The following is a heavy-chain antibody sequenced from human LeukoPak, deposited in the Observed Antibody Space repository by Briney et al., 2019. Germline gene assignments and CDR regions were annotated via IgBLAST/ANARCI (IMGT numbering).Heavy chain of an antibody. J-gene: IGHJ4*02. V-gene: IGHV1-2*02. D-gene: IGHD3-16*02. CDR1: GYTFTGYY. CDR3: ARYGYDYVWGSYRYLYYFDY. Sequence: ASVKVSCKASGYTFTGYYMHWVRQAPGQELEWMGWINPNSGGTNYAQKFQGRVTMTRDTSISTAYMELSRLRSDDTAVYYCARYGYDYVWGSYRYLYYFDYWGQGTLVTVSS. CDR2: INPNSGGT.